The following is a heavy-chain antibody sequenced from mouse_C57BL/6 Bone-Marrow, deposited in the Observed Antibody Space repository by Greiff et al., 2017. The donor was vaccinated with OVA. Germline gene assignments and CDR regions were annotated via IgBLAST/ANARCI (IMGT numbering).Heavy chain of an antibody. CDR3: TRGHYYGSSWFAY. D-gene: IGHD1-1*01. CDR1: GFTFSSYA. V-gene: IGHV5-9-1*02. J-gene: IGHJ3*01. Sequence: EVQVVESGEGLVKPGGSLKLSCAASGFTFSSYAMSWVRQTPEKRLEWVAYISSDGDYIYYAATVKGRFTISRDNARTTLYLQMSSLKSEDTAMYYCTRGHYYGSSWFAYWGQGTLVTVSA. CDR2: ISSDGDYI.